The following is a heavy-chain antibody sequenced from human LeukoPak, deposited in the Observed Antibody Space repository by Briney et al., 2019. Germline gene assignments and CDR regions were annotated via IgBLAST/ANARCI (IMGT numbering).Heavy chain of an antibody. CDR3: ANGDFDWYYGMDV. CDR2: IRYDGSEK. D-gene: IGHD3-9*01. CDR1: GYTFSNYG. Sequence: GGSLRLSCAASGYTFSNYGMHWVRQAPGKGLEWVALIRYDGSEKYYADSVKGRFTISRDNSKNTLYLQMNSLRAEDTAVYYCANGDFDWYYGMDVWGQGTTVTVSS. V-gene: IGHV3-30*02. J-gene: IGHJ6*02.